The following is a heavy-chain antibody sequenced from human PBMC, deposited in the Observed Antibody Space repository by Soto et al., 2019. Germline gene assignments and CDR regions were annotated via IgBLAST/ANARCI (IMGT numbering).Heavy chain of an antibody. CDR1: GFTFSSYG. CDR2: IWYDGSNK. V-gene: IGHV3-33*01. CDR3: ARPAFYGGNSALRY. J-gene: IGHJ4*02. Sequence: GGSLRLSCAASGFTFSSYGMHWVRQAPGKGLEWVAVIWYDGSNKYYADSVKGRFTISRDNSKNTLYLQMNSLRAEDTAVYYCARPAFYGGNSALRYWGQGTLVTVSS. D-gene: IGHD2-21*01.